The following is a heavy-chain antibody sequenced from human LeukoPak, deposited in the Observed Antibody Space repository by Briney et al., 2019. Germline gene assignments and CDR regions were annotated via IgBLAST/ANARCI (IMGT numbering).Heavy chain of an antibody. D-gene: IGHD5-18*01. CDR3: ASLDTAKQPLANH. CDR2: IREERGQE. Sequence: GSLRLSCVASGLTVSNHWMSWVRQAPGKGLEWVANIREERGQEYYVDSAKGRFTISKNSAKNSLYLQMNTLRVEDTAMYYCASLDTAKQPLANHWGQGTLVTVSS. J-gene: IGHJ5*02. V-gene: IGHV3-7*03. CDR1: GLTVSNHW.